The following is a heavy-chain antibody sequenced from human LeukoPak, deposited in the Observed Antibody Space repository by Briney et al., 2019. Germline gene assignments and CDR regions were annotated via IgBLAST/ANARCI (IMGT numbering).Heavy chain of an antibody. D-gene: IGHD3-22*01. Sequence: PSETLSLTCAVYGGSFSGYYWSWIRQPPGEGLEWIGVISQIGSTNYNPSLKSRVTISVDTSKNQFSLKLSSVTAADTAVYYCARGPRITMIVVVIRGGFDYWGQGTLVTVSS. CDR2: ISQIGST. CDR3: ARGPRITMIVVVIRGGFDY. CDR1: GGSFSGYY. J-gene: IGHJ4*02. V-gene: IGHV4-34*01.